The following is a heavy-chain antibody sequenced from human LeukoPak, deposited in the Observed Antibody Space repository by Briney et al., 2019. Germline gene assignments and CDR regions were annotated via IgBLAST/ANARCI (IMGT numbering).Heavy chain of an antibody. D-gene: IGHD1-26*01. CDR3: ARVGARGAYYYYMDV. CDR1: GFTFSDYA. Sequence: GGSLRLSCVASGFTFSDYAMSWVRQAPGKGLEWVSAISHSGDSTYYADSVKGRFTISRDNSKKTLYLQMNSLRAEDTAVYYCARVGARGAYYYYMDVWGKGTTVTVSS. V-gene: IGHV3-23*01. CDR2: ISHSGDST. J-gene: IGHJ6*03.